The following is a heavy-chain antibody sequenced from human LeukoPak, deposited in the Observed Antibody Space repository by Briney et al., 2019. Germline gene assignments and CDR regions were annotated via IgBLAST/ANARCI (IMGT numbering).Heavy chain of an antibody. CDR1: GFTFSSYS. D-gene: IGHD6-13*01. CDR3: ARDSSSWYDYYYYYMDV. V-gene: IGHV3-21*01. J-gene: IGHJ6*03. CDR2: INSYSSDI. Sequence: PGGSLRLSCATSGFTFSSYSMTWVRQAPGKGLDWVSSINSYSSDIYYADSVKGRSTISRDNAKNSLYLQMNSLRAEDTAVYYCARDSSSWYDYYYYYMDVWGKGTTVTVSS.